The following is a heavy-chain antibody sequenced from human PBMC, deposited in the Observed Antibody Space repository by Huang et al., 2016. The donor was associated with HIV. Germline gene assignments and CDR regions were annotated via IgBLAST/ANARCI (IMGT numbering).Heavy chain of an antibody. D-gene: IGHD3-3*01. J-gene: IGHJ4*02. CDR1: GFTFSSYA. V-gene: IGHV3-23*01. CDR2: ITDGINNR. CDR3: AKDADTSGYDVLGPFGS. Sequence: EVLLLESGGGLVQPGGSLRLSCVASGFTFSSYAMSWVRQAPGEGLEWVSGITDGINNRYYAHSVKGRFGVSRDDSTNTLYLQMNSLRAEDTAVYYCAKDADTSGYDVLGPFGSWGQGTLVTVSS.